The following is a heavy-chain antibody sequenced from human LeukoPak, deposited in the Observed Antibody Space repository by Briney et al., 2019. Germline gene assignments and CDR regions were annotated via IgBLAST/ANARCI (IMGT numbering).Heavy chain of an antibody. CDR2: INPNSGGT. CDR1: GYTFTGYY. D-gene: IGHD4-17*01. Sequence: GASVKVSCKASGYTFTGYYMHWVRQAPGQGLEWMRWINPNSGGTNYAQKFQGRVTMTRDTSISTAYMELSRLRSDDTAVYYCATWEDYGDSSFDYWGQGTLVTVSS. J-gene: IGHJ4*02. CDR3: ATWEDYGDSSFDY. V-gene: IGHV1-2*02.